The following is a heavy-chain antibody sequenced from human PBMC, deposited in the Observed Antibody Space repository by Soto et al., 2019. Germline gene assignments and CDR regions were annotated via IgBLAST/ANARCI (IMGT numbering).Heavy chain of an antibody. D-gene: IGHD4-17*01. V-gene: IGHV4-34*01. J-gene: IGHJ6*03. CDR3: ARGPRVGYGDHYYYYYYYMDV. CDR1: GGSFSGYY. Sequence: PSETLSLTCAVYGGSFSGYYWSWIRQPPGKGLEWIGEINHSGSTNHNPSLKSRVTISVDTSKNQFSLKLSSVTAADTAVYYCARGPRVGYGDHYYYYYYYMDVWGKGTTVTVSS. CDR2: INHSGST.